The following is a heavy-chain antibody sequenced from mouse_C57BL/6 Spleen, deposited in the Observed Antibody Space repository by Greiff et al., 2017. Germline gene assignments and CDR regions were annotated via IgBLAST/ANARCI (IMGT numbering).Heavy chain of an antibody. CDR2: ISSGSSTI. Sequence: EVKLMESGGGLVKPGGSLKLSCAASGFTFSDYGMHWVRQAPEKGLEWVAYISSGSSTIYYADTVKCRFTISRDNAKNTLFLQMTSLRSEDTAMYYCARKSRDYAMDYWGQGTSVTVSS. J-gene: IGHJ4*01. CDR1: GFTFSDYG. CDR3: ARKSRDYAMDY. V-gene: IGHV5-17*01.